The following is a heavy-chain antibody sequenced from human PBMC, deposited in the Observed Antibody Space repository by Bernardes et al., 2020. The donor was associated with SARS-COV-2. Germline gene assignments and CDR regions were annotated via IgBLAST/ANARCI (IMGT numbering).Heavy chain of an antibody. CDR1: GYTFTSYG. CDR3: ARDADRTMVRGVIMATPHNWFDP. J-gene: IGHJ5*02. CDR2: ISAYNGNT. V-gene: IGHV1-18*01. D-gene: IGHD3-10*01. Sequence: ASVKVSCKASGYTFTSYGISWVRQAPGQGLEWMGWISAYNGNTNYAQKLQGRVTMTTDTSTSTAYMELRSLRSDDTAVYYCARDADRTMVRGVIMATPHNWFDPWGQGTLVTVSS.